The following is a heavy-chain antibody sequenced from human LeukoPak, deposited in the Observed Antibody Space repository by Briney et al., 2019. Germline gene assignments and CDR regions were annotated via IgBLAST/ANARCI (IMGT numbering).Heavy chain of an antibody. CDR1: GGSNSSGSYY. J-gene: IGHJ4*02. Sequence: SETLSLTCTVSGGSNSSGSYYWSWIRQPAGKGLEWIGRIYTSGSTNYNPSLKSRVTISVDTSKNQFSLKLSSVTAADTAVYYCAGGTCSGGSCYSLGGIDYWGQGTLVTVSS. V-gene: IGHV4-61*02. D-gene: IGHD2-15*01. CDR3: AGGTCSGGSCYSLGGIDY. CDR2: IYTSGST.